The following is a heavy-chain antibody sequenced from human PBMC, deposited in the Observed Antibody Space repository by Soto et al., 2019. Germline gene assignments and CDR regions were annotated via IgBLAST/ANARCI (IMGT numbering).Heavy chain of an antibody. Sequence: QVQLVQSGAEVKKHGSSVKVSCKASGGTFSSYAISWVRQAPGQGLEWMGGIIPIFGTANYAQKFQGRVTITADESTSTAYMELSSLSSEDTAVYYCARGEGGQSPGYNWFDPWGQGTLVTVSS. CDR3: ARGEGGQSPGYNWFDP. J-gene: IGHJ5*02. V-gene: IGHV1-69*01. CDR2: IIPIFGTA. D-gene: IGHD2-15*01. CDR1: GGTFSSYA.